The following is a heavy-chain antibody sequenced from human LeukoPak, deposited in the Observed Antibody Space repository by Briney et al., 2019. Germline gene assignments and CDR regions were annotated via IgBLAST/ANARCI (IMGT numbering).Heavy chain of an antibody. J-gene: IGHJ4*02. V-gene: IGHV3-74*01. CDR1: GFTFSSYW. Sequence: GGSLRLSCAASGFTFSSYWMHWVRQAPGKGLVWVSRINSDGSSTSYADSVKGRFTISRDNAKNTLYLQMNSLRAEDTAVYYCAREYYGDYLCDYWGQGTLVTVSS. CDR2: INSDGSST. D-gene: IGHD4-17*01. CDR3: AREYYGDYLCDY.